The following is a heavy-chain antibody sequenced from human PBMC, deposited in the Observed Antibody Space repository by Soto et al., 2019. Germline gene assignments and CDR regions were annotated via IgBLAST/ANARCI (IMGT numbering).Heavy chain of an antibody. CDR3: ARNGMDV. J-gene: IGHJ6*02. V-gene: IGHV4-34*01. CDR2: INHSGST. CDR1: GGSFIGYY. Sequence: PSETLSLTCAVYGGSFIGYYWSWIRQPPGKGLEWIGEINHSGSTNYNPSLKSRVTISVDTSKNQFSLKLSSVTAADTAVYYCARNGMDVWGQGTTVTVSS.